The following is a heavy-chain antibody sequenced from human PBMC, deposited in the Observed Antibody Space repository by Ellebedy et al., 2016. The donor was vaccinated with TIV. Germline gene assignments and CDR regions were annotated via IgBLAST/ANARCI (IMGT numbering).Heavy chain of an antibody. CDR1: GYSFTSYW. Sequence: GGSLRLSXKGSGYSFTSYWIGWVRQMPGKGLEWMGIIYPGDSDTRYSPSFQGQVTISADKSISTAYLQWSSLKASDTAMYYCARGTYCGGDCYSLFDYWGQGTLVTVSS. CDR3: ARGTYCGGDCYSLFDY. J-gene: IGHJ4*02. D-gene: IGHD2-21*02. CDR2: IYPGDSDT. V-gene: IGHV5-51*01.